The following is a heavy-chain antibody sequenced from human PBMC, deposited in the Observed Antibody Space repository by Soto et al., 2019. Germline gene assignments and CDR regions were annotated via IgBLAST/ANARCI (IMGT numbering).Heavy chain of an antibody. V-gene: IGHV3-15*07. D-gene: IGHD6-13*01. Sequence: GGSLRLSCTVSDFTFNDAWMNWARQAPGEGLEWVGRIKGKIDGETTVYAAPVQGRFTISRDDSKNTLFLQMNSLKTEDTATYYCAHKEGIAAAVYNWFDPWGQGTLVTVSS. CDR3: AHKEGIAAAVYNWFDP. CDR1: DFTFNDAW. CDR2: IKGKIDGETT. J-gene: IGHJ5*02.